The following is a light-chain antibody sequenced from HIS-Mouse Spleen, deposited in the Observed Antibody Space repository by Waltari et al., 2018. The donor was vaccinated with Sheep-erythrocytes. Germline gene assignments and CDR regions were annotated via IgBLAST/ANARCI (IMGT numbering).Light chain of an antibody. CDR2: EDS. CDR1: ALPKKY. CDR3: YSTDSSGNHRV. V-gene: IGLV3-10*01. Sequence: SYELTQPPSVSVSPGQTARITCSGDALPKKYAYWYQQKSGQAPVLVLYEDSKRPSGIPESFSGSSSGTMATLTISGAQVEDEADYYCYSTDSSGNHRVFGTGTKVTVL. J-gene: IGLJ1*01.